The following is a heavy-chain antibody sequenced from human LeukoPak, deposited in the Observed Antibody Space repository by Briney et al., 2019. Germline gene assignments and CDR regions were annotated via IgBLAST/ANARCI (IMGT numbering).Heavy chain of an antibody. V-gene: IGHV4-59*08. D-gene: IGHD3-22*01. CDR2: IYYTGST. CDR1: GGSIRYYY. Sequence: SQTLSLTCTVSGGSIRYYYWNWIRQPPGKGLEWLGYIYYTGSTNYNPSLKSRVTISLDTSKNQLSLKLSSVTAADTAVYYCARGKPRGNYDISGFDYWGQGTLVTVSS. J-gene: IGHJ4*02. CDR3: ARGKPRGNYDISGFDY.